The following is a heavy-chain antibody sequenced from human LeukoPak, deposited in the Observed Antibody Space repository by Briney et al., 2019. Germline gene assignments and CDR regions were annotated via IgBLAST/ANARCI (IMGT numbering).Heavy chain of an antibody. D-gene: IGHD4-23*01. CDR1: GATMITSAFY. J-gene: IGHJ4*02. Sequence: SETLSPTCTVSGATMITSAFYWGWIRESPGKGLEWIGNVHVSGGTYYNPSHKGRVTISLDTSKNQFSLKLTAVTAADTAIYYCARDRADSGGNGFDYWGQGTLVTVSS. V-gene: IGHV4-39*07. CDR3: ARDRADSGGNGFDY. CDR2: VHVSGGT.